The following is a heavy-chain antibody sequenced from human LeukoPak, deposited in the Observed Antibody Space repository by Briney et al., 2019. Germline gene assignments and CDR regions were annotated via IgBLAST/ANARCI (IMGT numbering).Heavy chain of an antibody. Sequence: GESLKISCKGSGYSFTSYWIGWVRQMPGKGLEWMGIIYPGDSDTRYSPSFQGQVTISADKSISTAYLPWSSLKASDTAMYYCARLLRNIAAAVYYFDYWGQGTLVTVSS. J-gene: IGHJ4*02. D-gene: IGHD6-13*01. CDR2: IYPGDSDT. CDR1: GYSFTSYW. CDR3: ARLLRNIAAAVYYFDY. V-gene: IGHV5-51*01.